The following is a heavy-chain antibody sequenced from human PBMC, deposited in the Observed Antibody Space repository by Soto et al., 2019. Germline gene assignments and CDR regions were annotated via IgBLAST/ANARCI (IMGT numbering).Heavy chain of an antibody. Sequence: QLQLQESGSGLVKPSQTLSLTCAVSGGSISSGGYSWSWIRQPPGKGLEWMGYIYHSGSTYYNPSLKSRVTISVDRSKTQFSLKLSSVTAADTAVYYCARDKVYCSSTSCINWFDPWGQGTLVTVSS. V-gene: IGHV4-30-2*01. D-gene: IGHD2-2*01. CDR2: IYHSGST. J-gene: IGHJ5*02. CDR3: ARDKVYCSSTSCINWFDP. CDR1: GGSISSGGYS.